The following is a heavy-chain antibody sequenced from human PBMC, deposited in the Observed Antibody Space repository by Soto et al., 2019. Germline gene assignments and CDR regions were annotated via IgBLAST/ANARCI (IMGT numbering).Heavy chain of an antibody. CDR2: IYYSGST. CDR3: ARSVTP. D-gene: IGHD3-10*01. J-gene: IGHJ5*02. V-gene: IGHV4-31*03. CDR1: GGSISSGGYY. Sequence: QVQLQESGPGLVKPSQTLSLTCTVSGGSISSGGYYWNWIRQHPGKGLEWIGYIYYSGSTYYNPSLXTXFTTSVDTSKNQFALKLTSVTAPDTAVYYCARSVTPWGQGTLVTVSS.